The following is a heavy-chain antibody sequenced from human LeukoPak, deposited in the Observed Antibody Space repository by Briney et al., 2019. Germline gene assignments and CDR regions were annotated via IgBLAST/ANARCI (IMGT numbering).Heavy chain of an antibody. CDR3: ARPVTMVRGVIDWFDP. CDR1: GGSISSYY. CDR2: IYYSGST. Sequence: SETLSLTCTVSGGSISSYYWSWIRQPPGKGLEWIGYIYYSGSTNYNPSLKSRVTISLDTSKNQFSLKLSSVTAADTAVYYCARPVTMVRGVIDWFDPWGQGTLVTVSS. J-gene: IGHJ5*02. D-gene: IGHD3-10*01. V-gene: IGHV4-59*08.